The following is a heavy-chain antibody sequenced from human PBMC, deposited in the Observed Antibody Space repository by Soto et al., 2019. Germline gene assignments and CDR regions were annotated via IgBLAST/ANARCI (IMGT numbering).Heavy chain of an antibody. CDR3: TTTWVGAFHI. D-gene: IGHD3-10*01. CDR1: DFTFKNTW. V-gene: IGHV3-15*07. Sequence: GGSLRLSCVVSDFTFKNTWMNWVRQAPGKGLEWVGRIKSKTDGGTTEYTAPVKGRFTISRDDSKDTLYLQMSSLTTEDTAVYYCTTTWVGAFHIWGQGTMVTVSS. J-gene: IGHJ3*02. CDR2: IKSKTDGGTT.